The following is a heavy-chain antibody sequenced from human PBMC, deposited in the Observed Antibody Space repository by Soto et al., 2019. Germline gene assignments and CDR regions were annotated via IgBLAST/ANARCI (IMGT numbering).Heavy chain of an antibody. CDR1: GFTLSSYA. J-gene: IGHJ4*02. D-gene: IGHD3-9*01. Sequence: GGSLRLSCAASGFTLSSYAMSWVRQAPGKGLEWVSAISGSGGSTYYADSVKGRFTISRDNSKNTLYLQMNSLRAEDTAVYYCAIPLYYDIFTGPAPVDYWGQGTLVTVSS. V-gene: IGHV3-23*01. CDR2: ISGSGGST. CDR3: AIPLYYDIFTGPAPVDY.